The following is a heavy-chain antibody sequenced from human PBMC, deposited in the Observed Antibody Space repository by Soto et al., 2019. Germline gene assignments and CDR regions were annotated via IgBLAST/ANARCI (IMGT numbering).Heavy chain of an antibody. J-gene: IGHJ4*02. CDR3: AHRGVRVTALFDY. CDR2: IYWDDDK. D-gene: IGHD3-16*01. V-gene: IGHV2-5*02. CDR1: GFSLTTTGVG. Sequence: QITLRESGPTLVKPTQTLTLTCTFSGFSLTTTGVGLGWIRQPPGNALQWLALIYWDDDKRYSPSLKSRLTITKDTSKNHVVLTMTNMDPVDTATYYCAHRGVRVTALFDYWGPGTPVTVSS.